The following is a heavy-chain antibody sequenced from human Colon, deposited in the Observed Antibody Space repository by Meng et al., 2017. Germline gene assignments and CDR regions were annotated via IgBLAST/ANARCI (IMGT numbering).Heavy chain of an antibody. V-gene: IGHV3-23*01. CDR3: ARITSSASDH. CDR1: GFTFSNHG. J-gene: IGHJ4*02. CDR2: VGWGGDTT. Sequence: GGSLRLSCVGSGFTFSNHGMSWARQAPGKGLEWVSAVGWGGDTTYYADSAKGRFTISRDNSKNTMYLQMNNLRAEDAAVYYCARITSSASDHWGQGTMVTVSS.